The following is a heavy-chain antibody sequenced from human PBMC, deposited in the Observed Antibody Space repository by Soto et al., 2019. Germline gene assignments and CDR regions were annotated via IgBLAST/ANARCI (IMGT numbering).Heavy chain of an antibody. V-gene: IGHV4-34*01. J-gene: IGHJ4*02. CDR2: INHSGST. Sequence: SETLSLTCTVSGASVNSGDYYWSWVRQPPGKGLEWIGEINHSGSTNYNPSLKSRVTISVDTSKNQFSLKLSSVTAADTAVYYCARGGLLWFGALAYFDYWGQGTLVTVSS. CDR1: GASVNSGDYY. D-gene: IGHD3-10*01. CDR3: ARGGLLWFGALAYFDY.